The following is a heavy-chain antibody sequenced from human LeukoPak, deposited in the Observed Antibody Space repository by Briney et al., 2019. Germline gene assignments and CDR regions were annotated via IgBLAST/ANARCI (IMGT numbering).Heavy chain of an antibody. CDR2: ISAYNGNT. Sequence: ASVKVSCKASGYTFTSYGISWVRQAPGQGLEWMGWISAYNGNTNYAQKLQGRVTMTTDTSTSTAYMELRSLRSDDTAVYYCARAGLTYYYDSSGYSGRYYYMDVWGKGTTVNVSS. V-gene: IGHV1-18*01. CDR1: GYTFTSYG. J-gene: IGHJ6*03. CDR3: ARAGLTYYYDSSGYSGRYYYMDV. D-gene: IGHD3-22*01.